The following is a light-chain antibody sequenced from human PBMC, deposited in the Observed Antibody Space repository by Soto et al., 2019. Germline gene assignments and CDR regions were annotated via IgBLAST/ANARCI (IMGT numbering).Light chain of an antibody. V-gene: IGKV3-20*01. J-gene: IGKJ1*01. CDR1: QSISRY. CDR3: QQHYIHWT. Sequence: IVLTQSPGTLALSPGERTTLACRSSQSISRYLAWYQQKPGQGPRLLIYGASSRATGTPDRFSGSGSGTEFTLSISSLQPDDFATYYCQQHYIHWTFGQGTKVDIK. CDR2: GAS.